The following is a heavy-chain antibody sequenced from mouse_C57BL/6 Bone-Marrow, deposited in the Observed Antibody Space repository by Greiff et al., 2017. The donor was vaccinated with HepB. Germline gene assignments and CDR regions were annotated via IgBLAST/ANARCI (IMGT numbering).Heavy chain of an antibody. J-gene: IGHJ2*01. CDR2: IYPGSGNT. CDR3: ARWKDPYYFDY. V-gene: IGHV1-76*01. Sequence: QVQLQQSGAELVRPGASVKLSCKASGYTFTDYYINWVKQRPGQGLEWIARIYPGSGNTYYNEKFKGKATLTAEKSSSTAYMQLSSLTSEDSAVYFCARWKDPYYFDYWGQGTTLTVSS. CDR1: GYTFTDYY.